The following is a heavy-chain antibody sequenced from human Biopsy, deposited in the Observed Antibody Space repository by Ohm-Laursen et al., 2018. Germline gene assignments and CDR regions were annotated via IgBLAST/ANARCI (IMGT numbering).Heavy chain of an antibody. CDR1: SGSISGYY. J-gene: IGHJ3*02. Sequence: SETLSLTCTVSSGSISGYYWTWIRQAPGKGLEFIGYVYSSGSTNYNPSLKSRATISLDTSRNQFSLKLSSVTAADTAVYYCAGRPWPNAFDIWGQGTMVTVSS. V-gene: IGHV4-59*01. CDR2: VYSSGST. CDR3: AGRPWPNAFDI. D-gene: IGHD5-12*01.